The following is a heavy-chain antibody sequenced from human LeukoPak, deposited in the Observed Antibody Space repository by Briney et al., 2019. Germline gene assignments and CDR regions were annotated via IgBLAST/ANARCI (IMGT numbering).Heavy chain of an antibody. Sequence: ASVMVSCKASGYTFTSYDFNWVRQATGQRPEWMGWMCPNSGDTGYAQKFQDRVTMTRNTSISTAYMELSSLRSDDTAVYYCARGVRDYGDYPFDYWGQGTLVTVSS. D-gene: IGHD4-17*01. V-gene: IGHV1-8*01. CDR2: MCPNSGDT. CDR1: GYTFTSYD. J-gene: IGHJ4*02. CDR3: ARGVRDYGDYPFDY.